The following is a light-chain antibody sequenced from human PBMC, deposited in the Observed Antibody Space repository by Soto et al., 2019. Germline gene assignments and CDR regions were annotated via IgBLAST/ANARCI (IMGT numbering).Light chain of an antibody. CDR2: AAS. Sequence: DIQMTQSPSSVSASVGDRVTITCRASQSIASWLAWYQQKPGKAPKLLIFAASSLQRGVPSRFSGSGSGTEFTLTISSLQPEDFATYYCQQANSFPLTSGGGTKVEIK. CDR1: QSIASW. V-gene: IGKV1-12*01. CDR3: QQANSFPLT. J-gene: IGKJ4*01.